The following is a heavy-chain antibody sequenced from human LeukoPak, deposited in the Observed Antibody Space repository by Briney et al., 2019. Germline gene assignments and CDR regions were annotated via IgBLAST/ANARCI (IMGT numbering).Heavy chain of an antibody. D-gene: IGHD2-2*01. J-gene: IGHJ5*02. CDR3: AREGCSSTSCYRWFDP. CDR1: GFSFSSYG. V-gene: IGHV3-21*01. CDR2: ISSSSSYI. Sequence: PGGSLRLSCAASGFSFSSYGINWVRQAPGKGLEWVSSISSSSSYIYYADSVKGRFTISRDNAKNSLYLQMNSLRAEDTAVYYCAREGCSSTSCYRWFDPWGQGTLVTVSS.